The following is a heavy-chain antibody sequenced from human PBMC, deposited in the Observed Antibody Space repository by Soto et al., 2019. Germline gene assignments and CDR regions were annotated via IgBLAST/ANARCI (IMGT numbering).Heavy chain of an antibody. V-gene: IGHV4-59*01. D-gene: IGHD3-10*01. CDR1: GGSISSYY. CDR2: IYYSGST. CDR3: ARGRITMVRGVSPFDY. J-gene: IGHJ4*02. Sequence: PSETLSLTCTASGGSISSYYWSWIRQPPGKGLEWIGYIYYSGSTNYNPSLKSRVTISVDTSKNQFSLKLSSATAADTAVYYCARGRITMVRGVSPFDYWGQGTLVTVCS.